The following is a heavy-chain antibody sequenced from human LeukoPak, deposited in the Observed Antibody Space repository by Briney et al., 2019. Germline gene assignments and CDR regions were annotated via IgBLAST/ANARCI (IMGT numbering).Heavy chain of an antibody. Sequence: GGSLRLSCAASGFTFSSYWMHWVRQAPGKGLVWVSRTLSDGSTTVYADSVKGRFTISGDNAKNTLYLQMNSLRAEDTAVYYCARGRYSGSYVPYFDYWGQGTLVTVSS. D-gene: IGHD1-26*01. J-gene: IGHJ4*02. CDR2: TLSDGSTT. CDR3: ARGRYSGSYVPYFDY. CDR1: GFTFSSYW. V-gene: IGHV3-74*01.